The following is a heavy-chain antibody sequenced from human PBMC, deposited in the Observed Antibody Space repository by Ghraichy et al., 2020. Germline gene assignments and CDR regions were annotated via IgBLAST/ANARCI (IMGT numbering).Heavy chain of an antibody. CDR1: GFTFSDYY. Sequence: GGSLRLCCTASGFTFSDYYMTWIRQAPGKGLEWVSYISNSGNNIYYVDSVKGRFTISRDNAKNSLYLQMNSLRDEDTALYYCARGEQWEADYNGMDVWGQGTTVTVSS. CDR2: ISNSGNNI. J-gene: IGHJ6*02. V-gene: IGHV3-11*01. CDR3: ARGEQWEADYNGMDV. D-gene: IGHD1-26*01.